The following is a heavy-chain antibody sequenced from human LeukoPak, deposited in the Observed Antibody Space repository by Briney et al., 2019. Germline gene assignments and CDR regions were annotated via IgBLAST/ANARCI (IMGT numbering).Heavy chain of an antibody. Sequence: SETLSLTCTVSGYSISSGYYWGWIRQPPGKGLEWIGSIYHSGSTYYNPSLKSRVTISVDTSKNQFSLKLSSVTAADTAVYYCARGYLGYFDYWGQGTLVTVSS. CDR3: ARGYLGYFDY. CDR2: IYHSGST. V-gene: IGHV4-38-2*02. J-gene: IGHJ4*02. D-gene: IGHD3-9*01. CDR1: GYSISSGYY.